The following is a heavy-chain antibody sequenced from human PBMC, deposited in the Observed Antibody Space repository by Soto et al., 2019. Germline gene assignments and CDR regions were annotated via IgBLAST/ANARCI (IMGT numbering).Heavy chain of an antibody. CDR3: SRDYSRLATCYGY. V-gene: IGHV1-18*01. J-gene: IGHJ4*02. Sequence: QVQLVQSGPEVKKPGASVKVSCKASGYTFTSYDITWLRQATGQWLEWMGWISPTNGYTNYSEKLQGRDTVSTDTSTSTAYMGLRSLRYDDPAVYYCSRDYSRLATCYGYLGEGTLVTVSS. CDR1: GYTFTSYD. CDR2: ISPTNGYT. D-gene: IGHD3-16*01.